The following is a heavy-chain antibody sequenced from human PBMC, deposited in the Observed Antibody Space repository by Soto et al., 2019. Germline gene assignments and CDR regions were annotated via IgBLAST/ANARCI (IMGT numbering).Heavy chain of an antibody. Sequence: SETLSLTCTVSGGSISSSDYYWAWVRQPPGKGLEWIGSIYYSGATYYNPSLKSRVTISVDTSRDQFSLELRSVTVADMAVYYCAREEREAVAGRVGGFDIWGKGTMVT. V-gene: IGHV4-39*02. CDR3: AREEREAVAGRVGGFDI. J-gene: IGHJ3*02. D-gene: IGHD6-19*01. CDR2: IYYSGAT. CDR1: GGSISSSDYY.